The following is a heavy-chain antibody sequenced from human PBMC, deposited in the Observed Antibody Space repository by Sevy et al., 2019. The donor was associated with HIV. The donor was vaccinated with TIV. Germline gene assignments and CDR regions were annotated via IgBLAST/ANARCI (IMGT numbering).Heavy chain of an antibody. CDR1: GGTFSSYA. D-gene: IGHD2-8*02. CDR2: IIPIFGTA. CDR3: ARAPGVVYAIQGHAPQRENWFDP. J-gene: IGHJ5*02. V-gene: IGHV1-69*13. Sequence: ASVKVSCKASGGTFSSYAISWVRQAPGQGLEWMGGIIPIFGTANYAQKFQGRVTITADESTSTAYMELSSLRSEDTAVYYCARAPGVVYAIQGHAPQRENWFDPWGQGTLVTVSS.